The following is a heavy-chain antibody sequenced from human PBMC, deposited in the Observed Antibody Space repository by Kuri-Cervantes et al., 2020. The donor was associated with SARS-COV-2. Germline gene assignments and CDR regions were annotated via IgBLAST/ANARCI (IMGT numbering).Heavy chain of an antibody. CDR3: ARGIYYGMDV. J-gene: IGHJ6*02. CDR2: ISSTSSTI. V-gene: IGHV3-48*01. CDR1: GFTFSSYS. Sequence: LSLTCAASGFTFSSYSMNWVRQAPGKGLEWVSYISSTSSTIYYADSVKGRFTISRDNAKNSLYLQMNSLRAEDTAVYYCARGIYYGMDVWGQGTTVTVSS.